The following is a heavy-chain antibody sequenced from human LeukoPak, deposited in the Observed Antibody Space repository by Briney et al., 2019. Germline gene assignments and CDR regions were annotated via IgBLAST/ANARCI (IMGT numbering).Heavy chain of an antibody. CDR3: AGMRRPHPYYYYGMDV. V-gene: IGHV3-53*01. CDR1: GLTVSSNY. J-gene: IGHJ6*02. D-gene: IGHD2-8*01. CDR2: IYSGGST. Sequence: GGSLRLSCAASGLTVSSNYMSWVRQAPGKGLEWVSVIYSGGSTYYADSVKGRFTISRDNSKNTLYLQMNSLRAEDTAVYYCAGMRRPHPYYYYGMDVWGQGTTVTVSS.